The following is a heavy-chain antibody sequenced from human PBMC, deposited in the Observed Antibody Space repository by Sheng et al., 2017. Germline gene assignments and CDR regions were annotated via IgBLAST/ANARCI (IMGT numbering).Heavy chain of an antibody. CDR2: ISYDGSST. V-gene: IGHV3-30*18. J-gene: IGHJ5*02. Sequence: QVQLVESGGGVVQPGRSLRLSCAASGFTFSSNGMYWVRQTPGKGLEWVAVISYDGSSTYYADSVKGRFTISRDNSKKTLYLQMNSLRAEDTAVYYCAKDQHDFWSGPVDHWGQGTLVTVSS. CDR3: AKDQHDFWSGPVDH. D-gene: IGHD3-3*01. CDR1: GFTFSSNG.